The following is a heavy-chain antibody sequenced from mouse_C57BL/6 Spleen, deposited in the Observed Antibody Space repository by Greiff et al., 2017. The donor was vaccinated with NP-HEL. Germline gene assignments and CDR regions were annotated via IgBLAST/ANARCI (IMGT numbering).Heavy chain of an antibody. CDR2: INPGSGGT. CDR1: GYAFTNYL. Sequence: QVQLQQSGAELVRPGTSVKVSCKASGYAFTNYLIEWVKQRPGQGLEWIGVINPGSGGTNYNEKFKGKATLTADKSSSTAYMQLSSLTSEDSAVYFCARRPFAYWDQGTLVTVSA. J-gene: IGHJ3*01. V-gene: IGHV1-54*01. CDR3: ARRPFAY.